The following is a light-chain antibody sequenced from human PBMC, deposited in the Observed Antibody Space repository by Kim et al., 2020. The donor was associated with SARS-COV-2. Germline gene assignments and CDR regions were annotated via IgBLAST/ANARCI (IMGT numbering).Light chain of an antibody. Sequence: GQKVTIPCSGSSSNIGDNYVSWYQQLPGTVPKPLIYDNNKRPSGIPDRFSGSKSGTSATLGITGLQTGDEADFYCGTWDSGLSAVVFGEGTQLTVL. CDR3: GTWDSGLSAVV. V-gene: IGLV1-51*01. CDR1: SSNIGDNY. CDR2: DNN. J-gene: IGLJ2*01.